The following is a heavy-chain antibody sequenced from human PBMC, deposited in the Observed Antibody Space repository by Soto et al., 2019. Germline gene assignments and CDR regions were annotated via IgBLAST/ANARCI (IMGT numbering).Heavy chain of an antibody. D-gene: IGHD6-13*01. CDR3: AAGEASSRNLAPYYLDF. V-gene: IGHV4-59*01. CDR1: GGSMRNYF. J-gene: IGHJ4*02. Sequence: TLSLTCTVSGGSMRNYFWTWIRQPPGKGLEWIGYIHYSGTTSFFPSYNPSLRSRVTISEDTSKNQFSLKLLSVTTADTAVYFCAAGEASSRNLAPYYLDFWGQGTLVTAPQ. CDR2: IHYSGTT.